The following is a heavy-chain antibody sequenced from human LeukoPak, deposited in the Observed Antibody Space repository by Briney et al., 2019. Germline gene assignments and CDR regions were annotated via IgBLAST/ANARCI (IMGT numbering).Heavy chain of an antibody. CDR2: IYYSGST. J-gene: IGHJ4*02. Sequence: SETLSLTCAVSGGSITSANWWSWVRQPPGKGLEWIGSIYYSGSTYYNPSLKSRVTISVDTSKNQFSLKLSSVTAADTAVYYCARLRQWLVHYFDYWGQGTLVTVSS. V-gene: IGHV4-39*01. CDR3: ARLRQWLVHYFDY. CDR1: GGSITSANW. D-gene: IGHD6-19*01.